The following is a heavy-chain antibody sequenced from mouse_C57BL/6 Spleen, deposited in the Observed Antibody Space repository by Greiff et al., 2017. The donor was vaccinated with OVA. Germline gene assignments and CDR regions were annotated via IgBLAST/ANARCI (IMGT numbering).Heavy chain of an antibody. J-gene: IGHJ2*01. Sequence: ESGPGLVKPSQSLSLTCSVTGYSITSGYYWNWIRQFPGNKLEWMGYISYDGSNNYNPSLKNRISITRDTSKNQFFLKLNSVTTEDTATYYCARWLLGFFDYWGQGTTLTVSS. CDR3: ARWLLGFFDY. CDR1: GYSITSGYY. D-gene: IGHD2-3*01. CDR2: ISYDGSN. V-gene: IGHV3-6*01.